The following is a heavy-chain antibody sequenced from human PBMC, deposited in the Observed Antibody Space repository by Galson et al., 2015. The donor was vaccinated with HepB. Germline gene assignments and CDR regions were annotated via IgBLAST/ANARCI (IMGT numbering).Heavy chain of an antibody. D-gene: IGHD3-16*01. CDR3: AKDAYRSSYSFDF. CDR1: GVTFSNSG. Sequence: SLRLSCAASGVTFSNSGMHWVRQAPGKGLEWVAVVCSDGYKKYYADSVQGRFTLSRDNSKHTLFLQMDSLRAEDTAVYYCAKDAYRSSYSFDFWGQGTVVTVSS. CDR2: VCSDGYKK. V-gene: IGHV3-33*06. J-gene: IGHJ4*02.